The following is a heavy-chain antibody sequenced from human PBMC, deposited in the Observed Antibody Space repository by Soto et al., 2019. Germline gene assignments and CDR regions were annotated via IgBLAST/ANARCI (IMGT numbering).Heavy chain of an antibody. Sequence: SETLSLTCTVSGGSVSSGYNYWSWIRQSPGKGLEWIGYISGSGSTGYNPSLKNRLTMSVDRSKNQYTLRLTSVTAADTAVFFCATESGSTYGYFDYWGQGTQVTVS. D-gene: IGHD5-18*01. J-gene: IGHJ4*02. CDR1: GGSVSSGYNY. CDR3: ATESGSTYGYFDY. V-gene: IGHV4-30-4*01. CDR2: ISGSGST.